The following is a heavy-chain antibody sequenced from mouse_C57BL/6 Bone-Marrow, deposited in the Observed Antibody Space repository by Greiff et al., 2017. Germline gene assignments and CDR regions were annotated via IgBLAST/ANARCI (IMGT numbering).Heavy chain of an antibody. Sequence: QVQLKQSGPELVKPGASVKISCKASGYAFSSSWMNWVKQRPGKGLEWIGRIYPGDGDTNYNGKFKGKATLTADKSSSTAYMQLSSLTSEDSAVYFCARRGWLLRGYFDYWGQGTTLTFSS. D-gene: IGHD2-3*01. V-gene: IGHV1-82*01. CDR2: IYPGDGDT. CDR3: ARRGWLLRGYFDY. J-gene: IGHJ2*01. CDR1: GYAFSSSW.